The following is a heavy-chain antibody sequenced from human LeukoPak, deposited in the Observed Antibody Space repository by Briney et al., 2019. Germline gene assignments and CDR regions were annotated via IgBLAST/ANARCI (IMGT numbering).Heavy chain of an antibody. CDR3: ASTYSYDSSGYYPFDY. J-gene: IGHJ4*02. CDR1: GFTFSRYA. D-gene: IGHD3-22*01. Sequence: GGSLRLSCSASGFTFSRYAMHWVRQPPGEGLEYVSAITNNGRSTYYADSVKGRFTISRDNSKNTLYLQMSSLRAEDTAVYYYASTYSYDSSGYYPFDYWGQGTLVTVPS. CDR2: ITNNGRST. V-gene: IGHV3-64D*06.